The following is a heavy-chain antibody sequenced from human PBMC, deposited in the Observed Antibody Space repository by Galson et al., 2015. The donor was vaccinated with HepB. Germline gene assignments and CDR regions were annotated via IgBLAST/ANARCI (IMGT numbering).Heavy chain of an antibody. D-gene: IGHD3-22*01. Sequence: SLRLSCAASGFTFSSYGMHWVRQAPGKGLEWVAVISYDGSNKYYADSVKGRFTISRDNSKNTLYLQMNSLRAEDTAVYYCAKSRARNYYDSSGYYGYFDYWGQGTLVTVSS. V-gene: IGHV3-30*18. J-gene: IGHJ4*02. CDR2: ISYDGSNK. CDR3: AKSRARNYYDSSGYYGYFDY. CDR1: GFTFSSYG.